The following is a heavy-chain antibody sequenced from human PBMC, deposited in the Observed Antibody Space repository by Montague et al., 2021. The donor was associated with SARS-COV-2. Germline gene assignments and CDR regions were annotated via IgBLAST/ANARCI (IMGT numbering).Heavy chain of an antibody. V-gene: IGHV3-48*03. D-gene: IGHD2-21*01. CDR2: ISSSGGGSTK. CDR3: ARDRDWDDWCGMDV. Sequence: SLRLSCAASGFIFISYEMNWFRQAPGKGLEWISYISSSGGGSTKHYTDSVKGRFHLQRQRQELTVSANEQPESRDTAIYYCARDRDWDDWCGMDVWGQGTTVTVSS. CDR1: GFIFISYE. J-gene: IGHJ6*02.